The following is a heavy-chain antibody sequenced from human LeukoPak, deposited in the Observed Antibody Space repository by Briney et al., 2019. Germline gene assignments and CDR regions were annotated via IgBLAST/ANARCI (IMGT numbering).Heavy chain of an antibody. Sequence: PGGSLRLSCVASGFTFSSYEMNWVRQAPGKGLEWVAVISYDGSNKYYADSVKGRFTISRDNAKNSLYLQMNSLRAEDTAVYYCAELGITMIGGVWGKGTTVTISS. J-gene: IGHJ6*04. CDR2: ISYDGSNK. CDR1: GFTFSSYE. CDR3: AELGITMIGGV. D-gene: IGHD3-10*02. V-gene: IGHV3-30*18.